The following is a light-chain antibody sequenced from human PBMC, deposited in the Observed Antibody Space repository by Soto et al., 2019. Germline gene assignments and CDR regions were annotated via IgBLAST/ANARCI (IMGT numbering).Light chain of an antibody. CDR1: SSDVGGYNY. J-gene: IGLJ1*01. Sequence: QSALTQPPSASGSPGQSVTISCTGTSSDVGGYNYVSWYQHHPGTAPKLMIYEVFQRPSGVPDRFSGSKSGNTASLTVSGLQAEDEADYYCSSYAGSNNFDVFGTGTKLTVL. CDR3: SSYAGSNNFDV. CDR2: EVF. V-gene: IGLV2-8*01.